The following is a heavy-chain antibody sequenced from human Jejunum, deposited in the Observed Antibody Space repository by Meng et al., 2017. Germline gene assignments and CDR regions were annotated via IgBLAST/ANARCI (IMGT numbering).Heavy chain of an antibody. CDR3: ARGREVRGSFDY. D-gene: IGHD3-10*01. CDR1: GFTFSDYE. Sequence: GGSLRLSCTASGFTFSDYELNWVRQAPGRGLEWVSYVSLSGHTTYYAPSVKGRFTISRDHAANSVYLQMNSLTEEDTAVYYCARGREVRGSFDYWGQGTLVTVSS. V-gene: IGHV3-48*03. CDR2: VSLSGHTT. J-gene: IGHJ4*02.